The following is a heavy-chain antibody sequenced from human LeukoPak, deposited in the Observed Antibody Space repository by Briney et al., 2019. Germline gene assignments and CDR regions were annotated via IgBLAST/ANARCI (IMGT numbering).Heavy chain of an antibody. J-gene: IGHJ4*02. Sequence: GGSLRLSCAASGFTFSDYAMHWVRRAPGKGLEWVAVISKDGSDKYYPGSVRGRFTISRDNSKNTIYLQMDSLRAEDTAIYYCARDYWWNYDYWGQGTLVTVSS. CDR1: GFTFSDYA. CDR3: ARDYWWNYDY. D-gene: IGHD1-7*01. CDR2: ISKDGSDK. V-gene: IGHV3-30-3*01.